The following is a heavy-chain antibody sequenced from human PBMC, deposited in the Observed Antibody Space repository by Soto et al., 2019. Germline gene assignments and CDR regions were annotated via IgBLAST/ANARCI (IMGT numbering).Heavy chain of an antibody. J-gene: IGHJ5*02. Sequence: QVQLVQSGAEVKKPGSSVKVSCKASGGTFSSYTISWVRQAPGQGLEWMGRIIPILGIANYAQKFQGRVTITADKSTSAAYMELSSLRSEDTAVYYCASDQGFGESTDAWGQGTLVTVSS. D-gene: IGHD3-10*01. V-gene: IGHV1-69*02. CDR3: ASDQGFGESTDA. CDR2: IIPILGIA. CDR1: GGTFSSYT.